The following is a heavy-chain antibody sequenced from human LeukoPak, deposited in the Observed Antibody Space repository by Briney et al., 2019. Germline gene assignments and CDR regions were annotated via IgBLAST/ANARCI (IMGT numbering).Heavy chain of an antibody. Sequence: PGGSLRLSCAASGFTFSSYTMNWVRQAPGKGLEWVSSITITSNYIFYTDSVRGRFTISRDNAQNSLYLQMNSLRAEDTAVYYCARESRIEKSSDYWGQGTLVTVSS. V-gene: IGHV3-21*01. D-gene: IGHD1-14*01. CDR1: GFTFSSYT. CDR3: ARESRIEKSSDY. CDR2: ITITSNYI. J-gene: IGHJ4*02.